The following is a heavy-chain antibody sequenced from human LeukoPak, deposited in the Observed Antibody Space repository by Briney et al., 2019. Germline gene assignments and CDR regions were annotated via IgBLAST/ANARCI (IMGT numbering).Heavy chain of an antibody. D-gene: IGHD3-22*01. CDR1: GITFRNYW. CDR3: AKDLSRKRPYDSSGYPDY. V-gene: IGHV3-7*01. J-gene: IGHJ4*02. Sequence: GGSLRLSCVASGITFRNYWMSWVRQAPGKGLEWVANINQDSSEKYYVDSVKGRFTISRDNSKNTLYLQMNSLRAEDTAVYYCAKDLSRKRPYDSSGYPDYWGQGTLVTVSS. CDR2: INQDSSEK.